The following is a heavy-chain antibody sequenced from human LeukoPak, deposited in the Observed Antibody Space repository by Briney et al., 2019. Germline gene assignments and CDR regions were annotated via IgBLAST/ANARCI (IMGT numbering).Heavy chain of an antibody. CDR2: IIPILGIA. J-gene: IGHJ4*02. Sequence: SVKVSCKASGGTFSSYAIGWVRQAPGQGLEWMGRIIPILGIANYAQKFQGRVTITADKSTSTAYMELSSLRSEDTAVYYCATMVRGVIGVDYWGQGTLVTVSS. V-gene: IGHV1-69*04. CDR1: GGTFSSYA. D-gene: IGHD3-10*01. CDR3: ATMVRGVIGVDY.